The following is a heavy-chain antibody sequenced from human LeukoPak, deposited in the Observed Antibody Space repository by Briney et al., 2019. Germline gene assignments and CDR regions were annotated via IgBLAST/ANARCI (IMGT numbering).Heavy chain of an antibody. Sequence: SETLSLTCTVSGGSISSYYWSWIRQPAGKGLEWIGRIYTTESTNYNPSLKSRVTMSVDTSKNQLSLNLISVTAADTALYYCARSDSGNYPFDYWGQGTLVTVSS. CDR3: ARSDSGNYPFDY. J-gene: IGHJ4*02. V-gene: IGHV4-4*07. CDR1: GGSISSYY. D-gene: IGHD1-26*01. CDR2: IYTTEST.